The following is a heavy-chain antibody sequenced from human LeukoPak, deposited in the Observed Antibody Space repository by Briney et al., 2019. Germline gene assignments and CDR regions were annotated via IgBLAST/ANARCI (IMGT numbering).Heavy chain of an antibody. J-gene: IGHJ4*02. CDR3: AKDHYSNFAFDY. CDR1: GFTFEDYA. Sequence: GGSLRLSCAASGFTFEDYAMHWVRQAPGKGLEWVSGISWNSVSINYADSVKGRFTISRDNAKNSLYLQMNSLRAEDTALYYCAKDHYSNFAFDYWGQGNLVTVSS. D-gene: IGHD4-11*01. CDR2: ISWNSVSI. V-gene: IGHV3-9*01.